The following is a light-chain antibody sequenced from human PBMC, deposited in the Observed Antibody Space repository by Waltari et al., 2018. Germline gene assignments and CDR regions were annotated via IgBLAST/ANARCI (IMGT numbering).Light chain of an antibody. Sequence: QSALTQPASVSGSPGQSITLSCTGTSIDVDGSNYVSWYQQHPGRAPKLIIYDVSLRPSGFFMLFYRATSGKPASLTISGLQGEDEGDYYCSSYTTSSTLDFGTGTEVTVL. CDR2: DVS. CDR1: SIDVDGSNY. J-gene: IGLJ1*01. CDR3: SSYTTSSTLD. V-gene: IGLV2-14*03.